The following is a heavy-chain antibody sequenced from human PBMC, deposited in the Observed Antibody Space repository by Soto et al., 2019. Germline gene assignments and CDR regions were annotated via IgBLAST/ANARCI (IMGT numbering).Heavy chain of an antibody. Sequence: GGSLRLSCAASGFTFSSYSMNWVRQAPGKGLEWVSSISSSSSYIYYADSVKGRFTISRDNAKNSLYLQMNSLRAEDTAVYYCARETARFWSGYPNPPGWFDPWGQGTLVTVSS. CDR3: ARETARFWSGYPNPPGWFDP. V-gene: IGHV3-21*01. J-gene: IGHJ5*02. CDR1: GFTFSSYS. D-gene: IGHD3-3*01. CDR2: ISSSSSYI.